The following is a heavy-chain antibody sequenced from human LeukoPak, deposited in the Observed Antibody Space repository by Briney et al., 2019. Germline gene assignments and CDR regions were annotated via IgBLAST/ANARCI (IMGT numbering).Heavy chain of an antibody. CDR3: ARRPLYYGMDV. Sequence: PSETLSLTCSVSGGSISSYYWSWIRQPAGKGLEWIGRIYSSGITNYSPSLKSRVTMSVDTSKNQFSLKLTSVTAADTAVYYCARRPLYYGMDVWGQGTTVTVSS. J-gene: IGHJ6*02. CDR2: IYSSGIT. V-gene: IGHV4-4*07. CDR1: GGSISSYY.